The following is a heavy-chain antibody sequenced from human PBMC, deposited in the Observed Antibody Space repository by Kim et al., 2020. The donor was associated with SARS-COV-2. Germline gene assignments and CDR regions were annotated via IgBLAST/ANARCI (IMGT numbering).Heavy chain of an antibody. V-gene: IGHV4-34*01. J-gene: IGHJ5*02. Sequence: SETLSLTCAVYGGSFSGYYWSWIRQPPGKGLEWIGEINHSGSTNYNPSLKSRVTISVDTSKNQFSLKLSSVTAADTAVYYCARGERGGKSRSSWFDPWG. CDR1: GGSFSGYY. CDR2: INHSGST. D-gene: IGHD6-13*01. CDR3: ARGERGGKSRSSWFDP.